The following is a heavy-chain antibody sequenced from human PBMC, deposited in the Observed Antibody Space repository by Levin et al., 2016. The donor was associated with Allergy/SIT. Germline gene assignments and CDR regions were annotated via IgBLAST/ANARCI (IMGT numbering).Heavy chain of an antibody. V-gene: IGHV3-23*01. CDR2: ISGGAYST. CDR3: AKGRSGRYWGDAVDI. Sequence: GESLKISCAASGFTFSSYAMNWVRQAPGKGLEWVSTISGGAYSTYYADSVRGRFTISRDDSKHTLYLQTNSLRAEDTALYFCAKGRSGRYWGDAVDIWGQGTMVTVSS. D-gene: IGHD6-19*01. J-gene: IGHJ3*02. CDR1: GFTFSSYA.